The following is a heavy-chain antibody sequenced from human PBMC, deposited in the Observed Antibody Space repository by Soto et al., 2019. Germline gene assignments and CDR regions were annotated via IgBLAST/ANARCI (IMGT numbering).Heavy chain of an antibody. CDR3: AREYYYDSSGYVNWFDP. D-gene: IGHD3-22*01. V-gene: IGHV4-59*01. CDR2: IYYSGST. Sequence: SETLSLTCTVSGGSISSYYWSWIRQPPGEGLEWIGYIYYSGSTNYNPSLKSRVTISVDTSKNQFSLKLSSVTAADTAVYYCAREYYYDSSGYVNWFDPWGQGTLVTVSS. CDR1: GGSISSYY. J-gene: IGHJ5*02.